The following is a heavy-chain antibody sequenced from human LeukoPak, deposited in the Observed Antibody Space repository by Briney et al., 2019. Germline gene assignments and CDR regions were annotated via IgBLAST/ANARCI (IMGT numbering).Heavy chain of an antibody. V-gene: IGHV1-69*13. CDR3: TREVKEAYYYYGMDV. J-gene: IGHJ6*02. CDR2: IIPIFGTA. D-gene: IGHD3-22*01. Sequence: ASVKVSCKASGGTSSSYAISWVRQAPGQGLEWMGGIIPIFGTANYAQKFQGRVTITADESTSTAYMELSSLRSEDTAVYYCTREVKEAYYYYGMDVWGQGTTVTVSS. CDR1: GGTSSSYA.